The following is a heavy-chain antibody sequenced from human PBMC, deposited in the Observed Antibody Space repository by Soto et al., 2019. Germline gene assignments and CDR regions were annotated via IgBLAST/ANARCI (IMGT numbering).Heavy chain of an antibody. Sequence: EVQLVESGGGLVQPGGSLRLSCAASGFTFSSYWMHWVRQAPGKGLVWVSRINSDGSSTSYADSVKGRFTISRDNAKNTLYLQMNSLRAEDTAVYYCARGPGGYSGYVGYYYYYMDVWGKGTTVTVSS. V-gene: IGHV3-74*01. CDR2: INSDGSST. D-gene: IGHD5-12*01. J-gene: IGHJ6*03. CDR1: GFTFSSYW. CDR3: ARGPGGYSGYVGYYYYYMDV.